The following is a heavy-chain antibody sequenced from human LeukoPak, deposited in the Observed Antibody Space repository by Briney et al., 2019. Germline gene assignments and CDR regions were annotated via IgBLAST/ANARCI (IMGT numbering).Heavy chain of an antibody. CDR3: ARGAPPQN. J-gene: IGHJ4*02. Sequence: GSLRLSCAASGFTFSSYSMNWVRQAPGKGLEWIGSVYYTGASYYNPSLKSRVTISIDTSKKHFSLKLISVTAADTAVYYCARGAPPQNWGQGTLVTVSS. V-gene: IGHV4-39*07. CDR1: GFTFSSYS. CDR2: VYYTGAS.